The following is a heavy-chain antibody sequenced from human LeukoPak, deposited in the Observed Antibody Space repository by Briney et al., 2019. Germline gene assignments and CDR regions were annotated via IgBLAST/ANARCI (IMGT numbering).Heavy chain of an antibody. CDR1: GFTFSSYG. J-gene: IGHJ4*02. Sequence: GGSLRLSCAASGFTFSSYGMHWVRQAPGKGLEWVAVISYDGSNKYYADSVKGRFTIYRDNSKNTLYLQMNSLRAEDTAVYYCANVEYCTNGVCYPRPISWGQGTLVTVSS. CDR2: ISYDGSNK. V-gene: IGHV3-30*18. D-gene: IGHD2-8*01. CDR3: ANVEYCTNGVCYPRPIS.